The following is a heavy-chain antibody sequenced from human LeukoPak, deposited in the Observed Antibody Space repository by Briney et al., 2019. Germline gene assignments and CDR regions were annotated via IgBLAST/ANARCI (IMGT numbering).Heavy chain of an antibody. CDR1: VLTFRTYY. CDR3: VSSSTRGPFDY. V-gene: IGHV3-7*01. J-gene: IGHJ4*02. D-gene: IGHD6-13*01. CDR2: IKEEGSYT. Sequence: GVPLSLFCTLSVLTFRTYYVRGLRQARGKGGEGLASIKEEGSYTVHVVSVKRRYTLSRDNPKNALYAQMISLRVEDTAVYYCVSSSTRGPFDYWGQGTLVTVSS.